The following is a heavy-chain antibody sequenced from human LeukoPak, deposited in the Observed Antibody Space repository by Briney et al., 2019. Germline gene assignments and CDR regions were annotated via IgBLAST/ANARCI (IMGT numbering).Heavy chain of an antibody. V-gene: IGHV3-23*01. Sequence: PGGSLRLSCAASGFTFTSYAMNWVRQAPGKGLEWVSITGGAGAVTYYADSVRGRFTVSRDNSRNTLYLQMNSLRAEDTAVYYCAKAAGYLRTFNRHLDYWGQGSLVTVSS. CDR3: AKAAGYLRTFNRHLDY. D-gene: IGHD5-18*01. J-gene: IGHJ4*02. CDR1: GFTFTSYA. CDR2: TGGAGAVT.